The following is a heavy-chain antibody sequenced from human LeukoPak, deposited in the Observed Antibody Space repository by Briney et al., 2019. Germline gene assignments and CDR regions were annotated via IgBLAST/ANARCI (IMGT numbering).Heavy chain of an antibody. Sequence: ASVKVSCKASGYTFTSYDINWVRQATGQGLEWMGWMNPNSGNTGYAQKFQGRVTMTRNTSISTAYMELSSLRSKDTAVYYCARVPGPLLWFGELSEYGMDVWGQGTTVTVSS. CDR3: ARVPGPLLWFGELSEYGMDV. CDR1: GYTFTSYD. CDR2: MNPNSGNT. J-gene: IGHJ6*02. D-gene: IGHD3-10*01. V-gene: IGHV1-8*01.